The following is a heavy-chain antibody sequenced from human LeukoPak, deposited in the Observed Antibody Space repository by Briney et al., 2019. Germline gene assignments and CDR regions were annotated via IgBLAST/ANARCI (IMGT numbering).Heavy chain of an antibody. CDR1: GFTFSNYA. J-gene: IGHJ4*02. CDR3: ATFPGNLHYVSGISQNPLDY. CDR2: ISYDGGNK. Sequence: PGRSLRLSCAAAGFTFSNYAMHWVRQAPGKGLEWVTVISYDGGNKYYADSVKGRFTISRDNSKNTLYLQMNSLRPEPASVYYGATFPGNLHYVSGISQNPLDYWGQGTLVTVSS. D-gene: IGHD3-10*01. V-gene: IGHV3-30-3*01.